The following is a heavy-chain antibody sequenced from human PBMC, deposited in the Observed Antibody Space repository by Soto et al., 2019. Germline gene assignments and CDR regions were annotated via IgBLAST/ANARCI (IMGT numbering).Heavy chain of an antibody. J-gene: IGHJ6*02. CDR2: IYYSGSS. CDR3: AREIVATIGGMDV. CDR1: GVSISSGDYY. V-gene: IGHV4-30-4*01. D-gene: IGHD5-12*01. Sequence: PSETLSLTCTVSGVSISSGDYYWSWIHQPPGNGLEYIGYIYYSGSSHYNPSLKSRVTISLDTSRNQFSLKLSSVTAADTAAYYCAREIVATIGGMDVWGQGTTVTVSS.